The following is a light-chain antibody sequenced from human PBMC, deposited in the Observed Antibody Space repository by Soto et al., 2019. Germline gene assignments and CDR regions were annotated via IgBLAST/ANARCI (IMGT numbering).Light chain of an antibody. CDR1: QALSNY. V-gene: IGKV1-9*01. Sequence: DIQMTQSPSVLSASVGDTVTITCRASQALSNYLAWYQQKPGNAPDLLIYSASTLQSGVPSRFSGSGSETEFSLTIRALQPEDFATYYCQQLSRYPLTFGGGTKVDNK. CDR3: QQLSRYPLT. CDR2: SAS. J-gene: IGKJ4*01.